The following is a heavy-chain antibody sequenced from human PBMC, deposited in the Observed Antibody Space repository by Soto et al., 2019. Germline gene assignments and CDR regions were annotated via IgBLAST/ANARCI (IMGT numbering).Heavy chain of an antibody. CDR3: ARGRPNIPAAIKFWFDP. D-gene: IGHD2-2*02. CDR2: INHSGST. Sequence: PSETLSLTCAVYGGSFSGYYWSWIRQPPGKGLEWIGEINHSGSTNYNPSLKSRVTISVDTSKNQFSLKLSSVTAADTAVYYCARGRPNIPAAIKFWFDPWRQGTLVTVSS. CDR1: GGSFSGYY. J-gene: IGHJ5*02. V-gene: IGHV4-34*01.